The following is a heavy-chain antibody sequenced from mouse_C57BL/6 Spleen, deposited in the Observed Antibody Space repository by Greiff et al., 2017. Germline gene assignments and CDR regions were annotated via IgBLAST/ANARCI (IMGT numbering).Heavy chain of an antibody. CDR1: GYTFTDYE. J-gene: IGHJ4*01. CDR2: IDPETGGT. CDR3: TRWVYYGNYWYAMDY. V-gene: IGHV1-15*01. Sequence: QVQLQQSGAELVRPGASVTLSCKASGYTFTDYEMHWVKQTPVHGLEWIGAIDPETGGTAYNQKFKGKAILTADKSSSAAYMELRSLTSEDSAVYYCTRWVYYGNYWYAMDYWGQGTSVTVSS. D-gene: IGHD2-1*01.